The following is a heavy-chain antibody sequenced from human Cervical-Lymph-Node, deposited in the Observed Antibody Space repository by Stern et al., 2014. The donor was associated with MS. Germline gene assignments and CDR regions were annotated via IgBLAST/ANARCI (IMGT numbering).Heavy chain of an antibody. V-gene: IGHV3-48*01. CDR1: GFPLSIYS. D-gene: IGHD1-1*01. Sequence: VQLVQSGGGLVQPGGSLRLSCAASGFPLSIYSMNWVRQAPGKGLEWVSYISTISTIYYADSVKGRFTISRDNAKNSLYLQMNSLRAEDTAVYFCAREDWVERLDSWGQGTLVTVSS. CDR2: ISTISTI. J-gene: IGHJ5*01. CDR3: AREDWVERLDS.